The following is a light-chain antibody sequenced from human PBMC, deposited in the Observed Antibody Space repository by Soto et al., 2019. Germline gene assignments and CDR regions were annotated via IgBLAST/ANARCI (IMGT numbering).Light chain of an antibody. CDR2: KAS. V-gene: IGKV2-28*01. CDR3: QQSYSTPVIT. CDR1: QSLLHSNGYNY. Sequence: DIVMTQSPLSLPVTTAEPASISCRSSQSLLHSNGYNYLDWYLQKPGKAPKLLIYKASSLESGVPSRFSGSGSGTDFTLTISSLQPEDFATYYCQQSYSTPVITLGQGTRLEI. J-gene: IGKJ5*01.